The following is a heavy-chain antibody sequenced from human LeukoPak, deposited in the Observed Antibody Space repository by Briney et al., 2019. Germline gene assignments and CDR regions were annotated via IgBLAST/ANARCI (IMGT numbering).Heavy chain of an antibody. CDR1: GYTFSIYW. V-gene: IGHV5-51*01. D-gene: IGHD6-13*01. J-gene: IGHJ4*02. CDR2: IFPGDSDT. CDR3: ARTGYTSRWAIDY. Sequence: GESLKISCEGSGYTFSIYWIAWVRLVPGRGLEWVGSIFPGDSDTRYSPSFQGQVTISADKSISTAYLQWSSLKASDTAMYYCARTGYTSRWAIDYWGQGTLVTVSS.